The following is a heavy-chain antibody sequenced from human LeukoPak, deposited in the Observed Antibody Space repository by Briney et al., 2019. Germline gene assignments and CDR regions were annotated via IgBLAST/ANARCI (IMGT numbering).Heavy chain of an antibody. CDR1: GFTFSNYW. Sequence: GGSLRLSCAASGFTFSNYWMAWVRQAPGKGLEWVANIKQDGSEKYYVDSVKGRFTISRDNAKNSLYLQMNSLRAEDTAVYYCARVTGTDYIWGSYRYWGRGTLVTVSS. CDR2: IKQDGSEK. CDR3: ARVTGTDYIWGSYRY. J-gene: IGHJ4*02. V-gene: IGHV3-7*01. D-gene: IGHD3-16*02.